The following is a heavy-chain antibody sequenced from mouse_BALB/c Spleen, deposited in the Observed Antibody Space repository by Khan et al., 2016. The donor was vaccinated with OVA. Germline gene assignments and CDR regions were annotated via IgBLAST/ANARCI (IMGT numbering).Heavy chain of an antibody. CDR1: GFSLTSYA. CDR2: IWSDGST. J-gene: IGHJ4*01. V-gene: IGHV2-6-2*01. Sequence: VQLVESGPDLVAPSQSLSITCTVSGFSLTSYAIHWVRQPPGKGLEWLVVIWSDGSTTYNSALKSRLSISKDNSKSQVFLKINSLQTDDTAMYXCARHQFPLSMDSWGQGTSVTVSS. CDR3: ARHQFPLSMDS.